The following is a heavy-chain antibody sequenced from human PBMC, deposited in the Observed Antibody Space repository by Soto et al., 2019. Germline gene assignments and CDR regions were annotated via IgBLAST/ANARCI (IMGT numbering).Heavy chain of an antibody. Sequence: GGSLRLSCAASGFIIGTYDMHWVRQAPGKGLESVSAVATSGETFYADSVKGRFTVSRESAQNSLYLQMNSLSAEDTAVYYCARERDSYSSAWQEFDCWGQGALVTVSS. V-gene: IGHV3-13*01. J-gene: IGHJ4*02. CDR2: VATSGET. D-gene: IGHD6-19*01. CDR3: ARERDSYSSAWQEFDC. CDR1: GFIIGTYD.